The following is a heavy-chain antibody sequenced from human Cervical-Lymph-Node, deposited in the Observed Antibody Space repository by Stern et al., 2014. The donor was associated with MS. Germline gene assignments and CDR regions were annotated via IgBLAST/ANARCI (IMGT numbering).Heavy chain of an antibody. V-gene: IGHV1-2*04. J-gene: IGHJ6*02. Sequence: VQLVESGAEVRKPGASVKVSCKASGYTFTDYQMPWVRQAPGPGLEWMVGINPNSGGTNYAQKCQGWVTMTRDTSISTAYMELSRLRSDDTAVYYCARGEFGGMDVWGQGTTVTVSS. D-gene: IGHD3-10*01. CDR2: INPNSGGT. CDR1: GYTFTDYQ. CDR3: ARGEFGGMDV.